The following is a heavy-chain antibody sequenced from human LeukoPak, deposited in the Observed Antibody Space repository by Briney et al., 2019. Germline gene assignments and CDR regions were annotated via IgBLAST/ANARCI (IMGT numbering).Heavy chain of an antibody. J-gene: IGHJ5*02. CDR1: GASITNYY. CDR2: IYHSGSI. D-gene: IGHD3-10*01. V-gene: IGHV4-59*01. CDR3: ARDSGPWGVFDP. Sequence: TSETLSLTCTVSGASITNYYWTWIRQPPGKGLEWIAYIYHSGSINYNPSLKSRVTISLDTSKNQFSLKVTSVTAADKAVYYCARDSGPWGVFDPWGQGTLVTVSS.